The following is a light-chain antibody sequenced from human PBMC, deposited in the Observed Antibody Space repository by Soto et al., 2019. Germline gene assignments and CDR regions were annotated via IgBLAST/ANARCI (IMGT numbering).Light chain of an antibody. CDR2: GAS. Sequence: EIVLTQSPGTLSLSPGERATLACRASQSVSSSYFAWYQQKPGQATRLLIYGASRRATGIPDRFSGSGSGTDFTLTISRLEPEDVAVYYCQQYGSSPITFGGGTKVEIK. J-gene: IGKJ4*01. CDR3: QQYGSSPIT. CDR1: QSVSSSY. V-gene: IGKV3-20*01.